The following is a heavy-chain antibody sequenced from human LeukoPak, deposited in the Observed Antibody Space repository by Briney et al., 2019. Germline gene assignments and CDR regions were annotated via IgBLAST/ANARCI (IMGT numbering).Heavy chain of an antibody. CDR1: GGSISSYY. CDR3: ARVNGDYDDALDI. D-gene: IGHD4-17*01. CDR2: IYYSGST. J-gene: IGHJ3*02. Sequence: SETLSLTCTVSGGSISSYYWSWLRQPPGKGLEWIGYIYYSGSTHYNPSLKSRVTISVDTSKNQFSLKLSSVTAADTAMYYCARVNGDYDDALDIWGQGIQVSVSS. V-gene: IGHV4-59*01.